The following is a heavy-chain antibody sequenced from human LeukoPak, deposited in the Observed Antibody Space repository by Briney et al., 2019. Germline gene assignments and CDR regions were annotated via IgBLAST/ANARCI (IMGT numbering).Heavy chain of an antibody. J-gene: IGHJ4*02. CDR2: IYSGGTT. V-gene: IGHV3-66*01. CDR3: ASKVTTGY. Sequence: PGGSLRLSCVVSGFTVNSNYMSWVRQAPGKGLEWVSVIYSGGTTNYADSVKGRFIVYRDNSKNTLYLQMNSLRVEDTAVYYCASKVTTGYWGRGTLVTVSS. CDR1: GFTVNSNY. D-gene: IGHD4-17*01.